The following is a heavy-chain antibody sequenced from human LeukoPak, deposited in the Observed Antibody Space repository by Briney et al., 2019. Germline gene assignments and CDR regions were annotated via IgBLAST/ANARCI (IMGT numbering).Heavy chain of an antibody. D-gene: IGHD5/OR15-5a*01. CDR3: ARLVSTKDYFDY. Sequence: ASETLSLTCTVSGGSISSYYWNWIRQPPGKGLEWIGYIYSRGSINYNPSLKSRVTISVDTSKNQFSLNLSSVTAADTAVYYCARLVSTKDYFDYWGQGTLVTVSS. J-gene: IGHJ4*02. V-gene: IGHV4-59*01. CDR2: IYSRGSI. CDR1: GGSISSYY.